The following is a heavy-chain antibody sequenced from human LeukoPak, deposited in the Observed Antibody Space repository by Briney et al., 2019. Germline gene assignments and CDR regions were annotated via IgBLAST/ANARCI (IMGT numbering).Heavy chain of an antibody. V-gene: IGHV1-2*02. CDR2: INPDSGGT. CDR1: GYTFTGYY. CDR3: ARIVGYCSGGSCPFYGMDV. J-gene: IGHJ6*02. D-gene: IGHD2-15*01. Sequence: ASVKVSCKASGYTFTGYYLHWVRQAPGQGLEWMGWINPDSGGTNYAQKFQGRVTMTRDTSISTAYMVLTRLRSDDTAVYYCARIVGYCSGGSCPFYGMDVWGQGTTVTVSS.